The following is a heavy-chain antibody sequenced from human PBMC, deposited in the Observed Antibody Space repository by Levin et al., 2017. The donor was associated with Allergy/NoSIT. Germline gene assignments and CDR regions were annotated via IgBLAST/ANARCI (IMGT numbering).Heavy chain of an antibody. J-gene: IGHJ6*03. Sequence: PSETLSLTCAVYGGSFSGYYWSWIRQPPGKGLEWIGENNHSGSTNYNPSLKSRVTISVDTSKNQFSLKLSSVTAADTAVYYCARRYCSGGSCYSPPGVPHYYYYYYMDVWGKGTTVTVSS. CDR2: NNHSGST. D-gene: IGHD2-15*01. CDR1: GGSFSGYY. CDR3: ARRYCSGGSCYSPPGVPHYYYYYYMDV. V-gene: IGHV4-34*01.